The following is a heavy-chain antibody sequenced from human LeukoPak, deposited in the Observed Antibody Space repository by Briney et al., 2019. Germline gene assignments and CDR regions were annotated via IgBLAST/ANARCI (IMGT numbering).Heavy chain of an antibody. CDR2: INPNSGGT. CDR1: GYTFTGYY. V-gene: IGHV1-2*02. CDR3: ARDSVPAAIGYYYYYMDV. Sequence: ASVKVSCKASGYTFTGYYMHWVRQAPGQGLEWMGWINPNSGGTNYAQKFQGRVTMTRDTSISTAYMELSRLRSDDTAVYYCARDSVPAAIGYYYYYMDVWGKGTTVTVSS. J-gene: IGHJ6*03. D-gene: IGHD2-2*01.